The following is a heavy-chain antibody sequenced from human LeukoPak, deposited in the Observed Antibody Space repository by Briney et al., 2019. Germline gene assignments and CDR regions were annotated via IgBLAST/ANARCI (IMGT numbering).Heavy chain of an antibody. CDR3: ARSRAYYDILTGYYRAGAFDY. CDR1: GYTFTGYY. V-gene: IGHV1-2*02. J-gene: IGHJ4*02. D-gene: IGHD3-9*01. CDR2: INPNSGGT. Sequence: GASVKVSCKASGYTFTGYYMHWVRQAPGQGLAWMGWINPNSGGTNYAQKFQGRVTMTRDTSISTAYMELSRLRSDDTAVYYCARSRAYYDILTGYYRAGAFDYWGQGTLVTVSS.